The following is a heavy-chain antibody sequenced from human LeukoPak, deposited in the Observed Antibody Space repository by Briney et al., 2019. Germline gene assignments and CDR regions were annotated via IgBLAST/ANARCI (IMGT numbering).Heavy chain of an antibody. CDR2: IYYSGST. CDR1: GGSISSYY. V-gene: IGHV4-59*01. J-gene: IGHJ6*03. CDR3: ARSSEGRYYYDSSGYSYYYYYMDV. Sequence: SETLSLTCTVSGGSISSYYWSWIRQPPGKGLEWIGFIYYSGSTNYNPSLKSRVTISVATSKNQFSLKRSSVTAADTAVYYCARSSEGRYYYDSSGYSYYYYYMDVWGKGTTVTISS. D-gene: IGHD3-22*01.